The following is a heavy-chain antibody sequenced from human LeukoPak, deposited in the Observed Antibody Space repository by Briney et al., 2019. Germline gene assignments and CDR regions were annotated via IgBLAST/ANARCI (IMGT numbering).Heavy chain of an antibody. D-gene: IGHD5-24*01. CDR2: ISSSSSTI. J-gene: IGHJ4*02. V-gene: IGHV3-48*01. Sequence: PGGSLRLSCAASGFTFSSYSMKLVRQAPGKGLEWVSYISSSSSTIYYADSVKGRFTISRANAKNSLYLQMNSLRAEDTAVYYCARDQDGFDWGQGTLVTVSS. CDR1: GFTFSSYS. CDR3: ARDQDGFD.